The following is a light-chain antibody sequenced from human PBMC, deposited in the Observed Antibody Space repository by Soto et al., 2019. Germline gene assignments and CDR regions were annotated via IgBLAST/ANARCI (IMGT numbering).Light chain of an antibody. Sequence: QSALTQPPSASGTLGQRVTISCSGSSSNIGSNYVYWYQQFPGTAPKLLIYRNNQRPSGVPDRFSGSRSGTSASLAISGLRPEDEADYYCAAWDDSLSSYVFGTGTKVTVL. CDR2: RNN. CDR3: AAWDDSLSSYV. J-gene: IGLJ1*01. CDR1: SSNIGSNY. V-gene: IGLV1-47*01.